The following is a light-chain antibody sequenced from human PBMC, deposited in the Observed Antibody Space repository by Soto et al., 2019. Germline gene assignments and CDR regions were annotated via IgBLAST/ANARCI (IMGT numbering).Light chain of an antibody. CDR1: QSLNSY. CDR3: QQRRDWPLT. Sequence: EIVLTQSPATLSLSPGERATLSCRASQSLNSYLAWFQQKPGQAPRLLIYDASNRATGIPARFSGSGSGTDFTLTISSLEPAYFAVYYCQQRRDWPLTFGGGTKVEIK. V-gene: IGKV3-11*01. CDR2: DAS. J-gene: IGKJ4*01.